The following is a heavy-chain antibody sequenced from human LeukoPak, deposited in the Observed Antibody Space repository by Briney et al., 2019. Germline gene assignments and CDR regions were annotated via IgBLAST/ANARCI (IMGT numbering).Heavy chain of an antibody. V-gene: IGHV1-18*01. CDR3: ARGLQRYFDWLLFGPSNWFDP. J-gene: IGHJ5*02. D-gene: IGHD3-9*01. Sequence: ASVKVSCKASGYTFTSYGISWVRQAPGQGLEWMGWISAYNGNTNYAQKLQGRVTMTTDTSTSTAYMELRSLRSDDTAVYYCARGLQRYFDWLLFGPSNWFDPWGQGTVVTVSS. CDR1: GYTFTSYG. CDR2: ISAYNGNT.